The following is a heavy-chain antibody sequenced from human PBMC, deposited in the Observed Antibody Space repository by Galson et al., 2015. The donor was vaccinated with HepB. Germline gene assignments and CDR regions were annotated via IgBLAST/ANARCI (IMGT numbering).Heavy chain of an antibody. CDR2: MNPNSGNT. CDR1: GYTFTSYD. V-gene: IGHV1-8*01. Sequence: SVKVSCKASGYTFTSYDINWVRQATGQGLEWMGWMNPNSGNTGYAQKFQGRVTMTRNTSISTAYMELSSLRSEDTAVYYCATASYYYYGMDVWGQGTTVTVSS. J-gene: IGHJ6*02. CDR3: ATASYYYYGMDV.